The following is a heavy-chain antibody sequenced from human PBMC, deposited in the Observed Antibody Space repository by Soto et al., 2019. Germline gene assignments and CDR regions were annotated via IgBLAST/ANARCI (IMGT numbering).Heavy chain of an antibody. D-gene: IGHD3-9*01. Sequence: QVQLVQSGAEVKKPGSSVKVSCKASGGTFSSYAISWVRQAPGQGLEWMGGIIPIFGTANYAQKFQGRVTITADKSTITAYMELSSLRSEDTAVYYCARDYDILTGYYSGGGWFDPWGQGTLVTVSS. CDR2: IIPIFGTA. V-gene: IGHV1-69*06. CDR3: ARDYDILTGYYSGGGWFDP. J-gene: IGHJ5*02. CDR1: GGTFSSYA.